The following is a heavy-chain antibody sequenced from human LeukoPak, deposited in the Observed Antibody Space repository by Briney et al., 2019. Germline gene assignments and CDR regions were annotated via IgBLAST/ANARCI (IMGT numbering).Heavy chain of an antibody. CDR3: AREVTGTTNTLYNWFDP. CDR2: IYYSGST. CDR1: GGSISSGDYY. J-gene: IGHJ5*02. V-gene: IGHV4-30-4*08. D-gene: IGHD1-7*01. Sequence: PSQTLSLTCTVSGGSISSGDYYWSWIRQPPGKGLEWIGYIYYSGSTYYNPSLKSRVTISVDTSKNQFSLKLSSVTAADTAVYYCAREVTGTTNTLYNWFDPWGQGNLVTVSS.